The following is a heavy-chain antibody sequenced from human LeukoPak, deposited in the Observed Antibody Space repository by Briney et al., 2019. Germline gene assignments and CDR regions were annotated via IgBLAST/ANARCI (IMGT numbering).Heavy chain of an antibody. CDR1: GFTFSGYA. CDR3: VRDRAYSFDY. CDR2: ISSSRNII. V-gene: IGHV3-48*02. D-gene: IGHD2-21*01. J-gene: IGHJ4*02. Sequence: GGSLRLSCAASGFTFSGYAMNWVRQAPGKGLESLSHIYISSSRNIISYADSVKGRFTISRDNAQNSLYLQMNGLRDEDTAVYYCVRDRAYSFDYWGQGILVTVSS.